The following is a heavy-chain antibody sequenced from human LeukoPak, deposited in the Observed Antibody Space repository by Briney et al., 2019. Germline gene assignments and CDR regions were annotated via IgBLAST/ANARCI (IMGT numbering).Heavy chain of an antibody. CDR3: ARQRTYDIVVARDFDY. D-gene: IGHD2-2*01. Sequence: SETLSLTCTVSGGSISSSSYYWGWIRQPPGKGLEWIGSIYYSGSTYYNPSLKSRVTISVDTSKNQFSLKLSSVTAADTAVYYCARQRTYDIVVARDFDYWGQGTLVTVSS. J-gene: IGHJ4*02. CDR2: IYYSGST. CDR1: GGSISSSSYY. V-gene: IGHV4-39*01.